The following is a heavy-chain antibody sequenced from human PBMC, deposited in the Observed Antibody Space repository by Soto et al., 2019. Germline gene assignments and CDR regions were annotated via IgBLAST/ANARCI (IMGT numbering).Heavy chain of an antibody. CDR1: GYTFRDYD. J-gene: IGHJ4*02. CDR3: TGRARIGKQLWLPFDS. V-gene: IGHV1-8*01. CDR2: MNPNSGNT. Sequence: QVQLVQSGAEVKKPGASVMVSCKASGYTFRDYDINWVRQASGQGLEWMGWMNPNSGNTAYAQKFQGRVTMTGHTTTNTAYMELSSLTSADTAVYYCTGRARIGKQLWLPFDSWAQGTLVTVSS. D-gene: IGHD3-22*01.